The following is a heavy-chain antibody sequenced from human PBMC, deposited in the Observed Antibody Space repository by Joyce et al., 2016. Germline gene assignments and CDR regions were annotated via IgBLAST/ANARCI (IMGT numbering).Heavy chain of an antibody. Sequence: QVHLVQSGSELKKPGASVKFSCKASGYTFTSYARNWVRQAPGQGLEWMGWINTNPGIPTYALGFKGRFGFSLDTSVSTAYLQIRSLKAEDTAVYYCARDYGNFDYWGQGTLVTVSS. CDR2: INTNPGIP. CDR1: GYTFTSYA. D-gene: IGHD1-14*01. J-gene: IGHJ4*02. CDR3: ARDYGNFDY. V-gene: IGHV7-4-1*02.